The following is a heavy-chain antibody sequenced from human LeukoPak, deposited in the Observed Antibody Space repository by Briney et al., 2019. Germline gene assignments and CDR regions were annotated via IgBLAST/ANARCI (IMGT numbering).Heavy chain of an antibody. V-gene: IGHV3-30*18. D-gene: IGHD6-19*01. J-gene: IGHJ4*02. CDR3: AKVSGWYQSEDY. CDR2: ISYDGSNK. CDR1: GFTFSSYG. Sequence: GRSLRLSCAASGFTFSSYGMHWVRQAPGKGLEWVAVISYDGSNKYYADSVKGRFTISRDNSKNTLYLQMNSLRAEDTAVYYCAKVSGWYQSEDYWGQGTLVTVSS.